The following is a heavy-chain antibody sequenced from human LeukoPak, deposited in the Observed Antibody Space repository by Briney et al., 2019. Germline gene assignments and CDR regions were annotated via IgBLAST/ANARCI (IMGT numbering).Heavy chain of an antibody. J-gene: IGHJ4*02. CDR3: AKGARYNWNHYFDY. Sequence: PGGSLRLSCAASGFTFSSYAMTWVRQAPGKGLEWVSAISGSGDGTFNADSVKGRFTISRDNSKNTLNLQMNSLRAEDTAVYYCAKGARYNWNHYFDYWGQGTLVTVSS. D-gene: IGHD1-20*01. CDR1: GFTFSSYA. V-gene: IGHV3-23*01. CDR2: ISGSGDGT.